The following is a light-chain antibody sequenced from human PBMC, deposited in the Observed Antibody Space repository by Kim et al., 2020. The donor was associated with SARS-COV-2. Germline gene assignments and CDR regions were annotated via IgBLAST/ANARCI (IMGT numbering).Light chain of an antibody. CDR3: QAWDSSTAV. J-gene: IGLJ3*02. CDR2: QDS. CDR1: KLGDKY. Sequence: GSQGQTASRTCSGNKLGDKYACWYQQKPGQSHVLVIYQDSVRPSGIPERFSGSNSGSTATLTIGGTQAMGEADYYCQAWDSSTAVFGGGTQLTVL. V-gene: IGLV3-1*01.